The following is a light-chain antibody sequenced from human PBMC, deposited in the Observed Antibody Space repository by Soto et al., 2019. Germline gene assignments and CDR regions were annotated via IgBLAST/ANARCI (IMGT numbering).Light chain of an antibody. J-gene: IGLJ1*01. V-gene: IGLV2-14*01. CDR1: SSDVGGYNY. CDR3: SSYTSISTREGV. CDR2: DVS. Sequence: QSALTQPASVSGSPGQSITIYCTGTSSDVGGYNYVSWYQQHPGKAPKLMIYDVSNRPSGVSNRFSGSKSGNTASLTISGLQAEDEADYYCSSYTSISTREGVFGTGTKLTVL.